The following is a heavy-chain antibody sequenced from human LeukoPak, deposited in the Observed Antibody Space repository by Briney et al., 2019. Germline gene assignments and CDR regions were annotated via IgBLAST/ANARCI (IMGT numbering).Heavy chain of an antibody. V-gene: IGHV4-38-2*01. CDR3: ARSGTVTIFDY. CDR2: TSGST. Sequence: ASETLSLTCAVSGYSISSGYYWSWIRQPAGKGLEWIGRTSGSTNYNPSLKSRVTISVDTSKNQFSLKLSSVTAADTAVYYCARSGTVTIFDYWGQGTLVTVSS. D-gene: IGHD4-17*01. J-gene: IGHJ4*02. CDR1: GYSISSGYY.